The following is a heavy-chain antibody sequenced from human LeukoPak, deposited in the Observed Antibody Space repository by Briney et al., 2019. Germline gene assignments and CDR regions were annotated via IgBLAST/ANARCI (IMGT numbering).Heavy chain of an antibody. D-gene: IGHD2-15*01. CDR1: GGSISSGAYY. CDR2: IYYSGST. Sequence: SQTLSLSCTVSGGSISSGAYYWSWIRQHPGKGLEWIGYIYYSGSTYSTPSLKSRLTISVDTYKNQFSLKLSSVTAADTAVYYCARLNCSGGSCYSVDHWGQGTLVTVSS. V-gene: IGHV4-31*03. CDR3: ARLNCSGGSCYSVDH. J-gene: IGHJ5*02.